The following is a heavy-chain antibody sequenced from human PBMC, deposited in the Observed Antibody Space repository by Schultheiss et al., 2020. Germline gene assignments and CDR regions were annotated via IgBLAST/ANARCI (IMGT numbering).Heavy chain of an antibody. CDR1: GFTFRSYG. V-gene: IGHV3-30*19. Sequence: GGSLRLSCAASGFTFRSYGMHWVRQAPGKGLEWVAVISYHENNQYYADSVKGRFTISRDNSKNTVYLQMNSLRSEDTAVYYCARDGVRENYFDYWGQGTLVTVSS. D-gene: IGHD1-26*01. CDR2: ISYHENNQ. J-gene: IGHJ4*02. CDR3: ARDGVRENYFDY.